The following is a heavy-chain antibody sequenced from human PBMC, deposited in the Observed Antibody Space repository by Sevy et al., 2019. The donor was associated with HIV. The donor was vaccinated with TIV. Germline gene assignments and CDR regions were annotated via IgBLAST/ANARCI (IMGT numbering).Heavy chain of an antibody. CDR2: IYYSGST. CDR1: GGSISSYY. V-gene: IGHV4-59*01. D-gene: IGHD6-6*01. Sequence: SETLSLTCTVSGGSISSYYWSWIRQPPGKGLEWIGYIYYSGSTNYNPSLKSRVTISVDTSKNKFSLKLSSVTAADTAVYYCARAAARPYYYYYGMDVWGQGTTVTVSS. J-gene: IGHJ6*02. CDR3: ARAAARPYYYYYGMDV.